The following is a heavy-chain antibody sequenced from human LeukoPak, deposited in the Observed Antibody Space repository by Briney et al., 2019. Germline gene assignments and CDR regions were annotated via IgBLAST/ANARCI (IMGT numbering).Heavy chain of an antibody. Sequence: GASVKVSCKASGYSFSNFVVHWVRQAPGQRLEWMGWIHTESGTTKYSERFQGRVTMTRDTSTSTVYMELSSLRSEDTAVYYCARDQEGFDYWGQGTLVTVSS. CDR2: IHTESGTT. J-gene: IGHJ4*02. CDR1: GYSFSNFV. CDR3: ARDQEGFDY. V-gene: IGHV1-3*04.